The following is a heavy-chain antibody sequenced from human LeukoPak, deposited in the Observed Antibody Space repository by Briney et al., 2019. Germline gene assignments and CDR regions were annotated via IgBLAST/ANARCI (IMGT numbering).Heavy chain of an antibody. D-gene: IGHD3-10*01. Sequence: SQTLSHTCAVSGGSISSGGYSWSWIRQPPGKGLEWIGYIYHSGSTYYNPSLKSRVTISVDRSKNQFSLKLSSVTAADTAVYYCARTLLWFGESTPYYFDYWGQGTLVTVSS. V-gene: IGHV4-30-2*01. J-gene: IGHJ4*02. CDR1: GGSISSGGYS. CDR2: IYHSGST. CDR3: ARTLLWFGESTPYYFDY.